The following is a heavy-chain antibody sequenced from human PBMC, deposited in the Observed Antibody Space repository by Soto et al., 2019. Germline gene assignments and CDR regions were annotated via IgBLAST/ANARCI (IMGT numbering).Heavy chain of an antibody. Sequence: PGGSLRLSCATSGFPFNDYYMTWIRQAPGKGLEWLSHISPKSTFRNYADSVKGRFTISRDNTESSLFLRMNSLGADDTAVYSCVRGGGGGMFEHWGQGVLVTVSS. CDR2: ISPKSTFR. D-gene: IGHD2-21*01. V-gene: IGHV3-11*06. CDR3: VRGGGGGMFEH. CDR1: GFPFNDYY. J-gene: IGHJ4*02.